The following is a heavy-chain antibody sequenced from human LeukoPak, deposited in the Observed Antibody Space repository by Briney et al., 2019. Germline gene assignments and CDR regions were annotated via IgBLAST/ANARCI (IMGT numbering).Heavy chain of an antibody. CDR2: IIPIFGTA. CDR1: GGTFSSYA. CDR3: ARSQMSTVTVNFDY. V-gene: IGHV1-69*05. Sequence: ASVKVSCKASGGTFSSYAISWVRQAPGQGLEWMGGIIPIFGTANCAQKFQGRVTITTDESTSTAYMELSSLRSEDTAVYYCARSQMSTVTVNFDYWGQGTLVTVSS. D-gene: IGHD4-17*01. J-gene: IGHJ4*02.